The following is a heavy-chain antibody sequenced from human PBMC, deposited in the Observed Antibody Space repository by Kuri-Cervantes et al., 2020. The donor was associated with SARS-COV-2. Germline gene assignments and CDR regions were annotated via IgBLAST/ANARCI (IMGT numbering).Heavy chain of an antibody. CDR3: ARLDYLD. D-gene: IGHD3-16*01. CDR2: ISGSSRTT. Sequence: GESLKISCAASGFTFRNYSLNWVRQAPGKGLEWVSYISGSSRTTFYAESVKGRFTISRDNAKNSLYLQMNSLRDVDTAVYYCARLDYLDWGQGTLVTGYS. CDR1: GFTFRNYS. V-gene: IGHV3-48*02. J-gene: IGHJ4*02.